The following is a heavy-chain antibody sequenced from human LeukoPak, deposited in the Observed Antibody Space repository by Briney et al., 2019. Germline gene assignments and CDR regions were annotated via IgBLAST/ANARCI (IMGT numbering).Heavy chain of an antibody. CDR2: INPSGST. CDR3: ARGRWLRHLDY. D-gene: IGHD5-12*01. CDR1: GGSFSGYY. V-gene: IGHV4-34*01. J-gene: IGHJ4*02. Sequence: SETLSLTCAVYGGSFSGYYWSWIRQPPGKGLEWIGEINPSGSTNYNPSLKSRVTISVDTSKNQFSLKLSSVTAADTAVYYCARGRWLRHLDYWRRGTLVSVSS.